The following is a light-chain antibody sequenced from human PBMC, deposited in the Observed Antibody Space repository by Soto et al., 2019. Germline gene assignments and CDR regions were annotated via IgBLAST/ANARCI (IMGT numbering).Light chain of an antibody. J-gene: IGKJ2*01. CDR3: QQRGNWPRT. Sequence: EIVLTQSPATLSLSPGDTATLSCRASQSVSSYLAWYQQKPGQAPRLLIYDVSNRATGIPARFSGRGSGTDFVLTIGSLEPEDCAVYYCQQRGNWPRTFGQGTKVAIK. V-gene: IGKV3-11*01. CDR1: QSVSSY. CDR2: DVS.